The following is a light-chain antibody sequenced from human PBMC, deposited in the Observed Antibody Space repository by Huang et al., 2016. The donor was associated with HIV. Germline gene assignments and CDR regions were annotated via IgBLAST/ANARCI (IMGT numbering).Light chain of an antibody. V-gene: IGKV4-1*01. CDR1: QSLLYRSKNKNS. Sequence: DIVMTQSPDSLAGSLGERAAINCKSSQSLLYRSKNKNSLAWYQQKPGQPPKLPMYWRSSRESGVPERFSGSGSGTDFTLTIRSLQVAEVAVYYCQQYYKTPFAFGPGTKVDIK. CDR2: WRS. J-gene: IGKJ3*01. CDR3: QQYYKTPFA.